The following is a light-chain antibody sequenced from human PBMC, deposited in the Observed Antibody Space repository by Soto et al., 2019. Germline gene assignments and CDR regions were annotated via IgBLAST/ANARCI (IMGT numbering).Light chain of an antibody. Sequence: DIQMTQSPTSLAASVGDRVTITCQASQDLTNYLNWYQQKPGEAPKLLIYDTTTLEEGVPTRFSGGGSGTAFTFTLNGLQPEDAAIYFCQQYVNRPYTFGPGTKLEIK. V-gene: IGKV1-33*01. CDR3: QQYVNRPYT. CDR2: DTT. CDR1: QDLTNY. J-gene: IGKJ2*01.